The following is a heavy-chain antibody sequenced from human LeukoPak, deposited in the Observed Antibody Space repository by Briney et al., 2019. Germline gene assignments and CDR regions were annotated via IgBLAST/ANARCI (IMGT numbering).Heavy chain of an antibody. V-gene: IGHV3-21*04. J-gene: IGHJ6*03. CDR3: AKEGVSIAARQRGGNYYYYYYMDV. CDR2: ISGSSSYI. D-gene: IGHD6-6*01. Sequence: GGSLRLSCAASGFTFSRYSMNWVRQAPGKGLEWVSSISGSSSYIYYEDSVKGRFTISRDNAKNSLYLQMNSLRAEDMALYYCAKEGVSIAARQRGGNYYYYYYMDVWGKGTTVTVSS. CDR1: GFTFSRYS.